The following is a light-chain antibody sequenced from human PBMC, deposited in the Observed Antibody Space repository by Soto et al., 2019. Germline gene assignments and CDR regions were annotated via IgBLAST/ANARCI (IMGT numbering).Light chain of an antibody. V-gene: IGLV1-44*01. CDR3: AAWDESPNVPV. CDR1: NSNLGRNT. CDR2: SDN. J-gene: IGLJ3*02. Sequence: QSVLTQPPSASGTPGQRVTNSCSGSNSNLGRNTVNWYQQFPGAAPNLLIHSDNQRPSGVPDRFSGSRSGTSASLAISGLQSEDEADYYCAAWDESPNVPVFGGGTKLTVL.